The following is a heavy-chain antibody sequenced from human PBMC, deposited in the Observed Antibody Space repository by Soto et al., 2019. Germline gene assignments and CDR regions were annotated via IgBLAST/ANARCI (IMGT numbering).Heavy chain of an antibody. V-gene: IGHV4-31*03. Sequence: SETLSLTCTVSGGSISSGGYYWSWIRQHPGKGLEWIGYIYYSGSTYYNPSLKSRVTISVDTSKNQFSLKLSSVTAADTAVYYCARSSIAARVDYWGQGTLVTVSS. CDR1: GGSISSGGYY. CDR2: IYYSGST. CDR3: ARSSIAARVDY. D-gene: IGHD6-6*01. J-gene: IGHJ4*02.